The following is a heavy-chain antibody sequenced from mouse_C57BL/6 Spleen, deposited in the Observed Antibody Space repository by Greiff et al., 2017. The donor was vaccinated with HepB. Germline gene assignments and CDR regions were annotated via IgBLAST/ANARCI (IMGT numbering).Heavy chain of an antibody. CDR3: ARGAMDY. V-gene: IGHV1-82*01. CDR1: GYAFSSSW. J-gene: IGHJ4*01. Sequence: QVQLQQSGPELVKPGASVKISCKASGYAFSSSWMNWVKQRPGKGLEWIGRIYPGDGDTNYNGTFKGKATLTADKSSSTDYMQLSSLTAEDSAVYFCARGAMDYWGQGTSVTVSS. CDR2: IYPGDGDT.